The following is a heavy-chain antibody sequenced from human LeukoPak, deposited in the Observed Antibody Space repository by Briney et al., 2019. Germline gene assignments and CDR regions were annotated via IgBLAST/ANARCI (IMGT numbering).Heavy chain of an antibody. Sequence: SVKVSCKASGGTFSSYAISWVRQAPGQGLEWMGGIIPIFGTANYAQKFQGRVTITADESTSTAYMELSSLRSEDTAVYYCASWGGQLGYCSGGSCGNWFDPWGQGTLVTVSS. CDR3: ASWGGQLGYCSGGSCGNWFDP. CDR2: IIPIFGTA. J-gene: IGHJ5*02. CDR1: GGTFSSYA. D-gene: IGHD2-15*01. V-gene: IGHV1-69*13.